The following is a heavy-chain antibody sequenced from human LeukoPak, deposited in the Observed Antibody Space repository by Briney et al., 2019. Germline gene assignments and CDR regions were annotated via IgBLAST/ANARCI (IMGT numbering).Heavy chain of an antibody. CDR3: ARVLGYYYGSSGPIWGY. V-gene: IGHV1-2*02. CDR1: GYTFTGYY. J-gene: IGHJ4*02. CDR2: INPNSGGT. D-gene: IGHD3-22*01. Sequence: ASVKVSCKASGYTFTGYYMHWVRRAPGQGLEWMGWINPNSGGTNYAQKFQGRVTMTRDTSISTDYMELSRLRSDDTAVYYCARVLGYYYGSSGPIWGYWGQGTMVTVSS.